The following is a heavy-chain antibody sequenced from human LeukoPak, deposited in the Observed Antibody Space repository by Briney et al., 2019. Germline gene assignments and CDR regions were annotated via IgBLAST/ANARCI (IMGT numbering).Heavy chain of an antibody. Sequence: GGSLRLSCAASGFTFSSYSMNWVRQAPGKGLEWVSSISSSSSYIYYADSVKGRFTISRDNAKNSLYLQMNSLRAEDTAVYYCARARIQTTHAFDYWGQGTLVTVS. CDR2: ISSSSSYI. D-gene: IGHD5-18*01. CDR1: GFTFSSYS. V-gene: IGHV3-21*01. J-gene: IGHJ4*02. CDR3: ARARIQTTHAFDY.